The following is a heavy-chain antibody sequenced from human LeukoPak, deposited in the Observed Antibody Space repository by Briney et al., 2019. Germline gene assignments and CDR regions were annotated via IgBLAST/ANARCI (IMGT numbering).Heavy chain of an antibody. D-gene: IGHD5-18*01. CDR1: GGSISSYY. Sequence: PSETLSLTCTVSGGSISSYYWSWIRQPPGKGLECIGHIYYSGSTNYNPSLKSRVTISVDTSKNQFSLKLSSVTAADTAVYYCAREVRYSYGPYYYYYYMDVWGKGTTVTVSS. J-gene: IGHJ6*03. CDR3: AREVRYSYGPYYYYYYMDV. V-gene: IGHV4-59*01. CDR2: IYYSGST.